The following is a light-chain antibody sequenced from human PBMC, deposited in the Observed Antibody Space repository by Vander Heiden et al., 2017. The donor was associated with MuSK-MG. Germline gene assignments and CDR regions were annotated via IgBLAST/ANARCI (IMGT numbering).Light chain of an antibody. Sequence: DIVMTQSPDSLAVSLGERATINCKSSQSVLYSSNNKNYLAWYQQKPGQPPKLLIYWASTRESGVPDRFRRRGSGTDFTLTISSLQAEDVAVYYCQQDYSTPLTFRPGAKVDIK. CDR3: QQDYSTPLT. CDR2: WAS. CDR1: QSVLYSSNNKNY. J-gene: IGKJ3*01. V-gene: IGKV4-1*01.